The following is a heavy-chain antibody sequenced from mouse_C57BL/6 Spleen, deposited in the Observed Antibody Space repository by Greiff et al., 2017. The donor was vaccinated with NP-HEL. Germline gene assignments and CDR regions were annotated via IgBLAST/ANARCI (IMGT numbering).Heavy chain of an antibody. CDR3: ARDHYSNWYFDV. D-gene: IGHD2-5*01. CDR1: GFTFSSYA. J-gene: IGHJ1*03. CDR2: ISDGGSYT. V-gene: IGHV5-4*01. Sequence: EVKLVESGGGLVKPGGSLKLSCAASGFTFSSYAMSWVRQTPEKRLEWVATISDGGSYTYYPDNVKGRFTISRDNAKNNLYLQMSHLKSEDTAMYYCARDHYSNWYFDVWGTGTTVTVSS.